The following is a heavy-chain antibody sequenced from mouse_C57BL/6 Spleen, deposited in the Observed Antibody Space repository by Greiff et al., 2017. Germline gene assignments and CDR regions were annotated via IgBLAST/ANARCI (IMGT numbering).Heavy chain of an antibody. J-gene: IGHJ2*01. D-gene: IGHD1-1*01. V-gene: IGHV14-1*01. CDR1: GFNIKDYY. CDR3: TTSYGSRALDY. Sequence: VQLQQSGAELVRPGASVKLSCTASGFNIKDYYMHWVKQRPEQGLEWIGRIDPEDGATEYAPKFQGKATMTADTSSNTAYLQLSSLTSEDTAVYYCTTSYGSRALDYWGQGTTLTVSS. CDR2: IDPEDGAT.